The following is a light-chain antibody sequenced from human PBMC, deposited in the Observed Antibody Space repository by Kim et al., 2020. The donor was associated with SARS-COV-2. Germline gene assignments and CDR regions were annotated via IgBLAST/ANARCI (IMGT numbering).Light chain of an antibody. CDR3: SSFTTRSTLV. CDR2: DVN. Sequence: GQSISISCTGTSSNIRSYTYVSWHQQHPGKAPKLMIYDVNKRPSGISSRFSGSKSGSTASLTISGLQAEDEADYYCSSFTTRSTLVFGGGTQLTVL. CDR1: SSNIRSYTY. J-gene: IGLJ3*02. V-gene: IGLV2-14*03.